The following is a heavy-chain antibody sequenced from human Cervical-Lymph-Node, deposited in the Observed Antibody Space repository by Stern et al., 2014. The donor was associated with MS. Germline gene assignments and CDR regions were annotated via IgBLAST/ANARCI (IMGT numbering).Heavy chain of an antibody. V-gene: IGHV3-30-3*01. D-gene: IGHD2-8*01. Sequence: VQLVESGGGVVQPGGSLRLSCAASGFTFSSHVMHWVRQAPGKGLEWVAVIWHDENNHAYADSVKGRITISRDNSNNTLSLQMNSLRAEDTAVYYCVREDGDFDYWGQGTLVTVSS. CDR3: VREDGDFDY. J-gene: IGHJ4*02. CDR1: GFTFSSHV. CDR2: IWHDENNH.